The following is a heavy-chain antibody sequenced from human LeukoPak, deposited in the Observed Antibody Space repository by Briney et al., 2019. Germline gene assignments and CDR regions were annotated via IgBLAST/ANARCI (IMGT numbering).Heavy chain of an antibody. CDR3: ATEDTAMVGAYYYGMDV. V-gene: IGHV1-18*01. Sequence: ASVKVSCKASGYTFTSYGISWVRQAPGQGLEWMGWISAYNGNTNYAQKLQGRVTMTEDTSTDTAYMELSSLRSEDTAVYYCATEDTAMVGAYYYGMDVWGQGTTVTVSS. D-gene: IGHD5-18*01. J-gene: IGHJ6*02. CDR2: ISAYNGNT. CDR1: GYTFTSYG.